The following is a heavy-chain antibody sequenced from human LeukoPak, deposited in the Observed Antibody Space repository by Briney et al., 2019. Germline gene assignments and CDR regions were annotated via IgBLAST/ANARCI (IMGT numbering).Heavy chain of an antibody. V-gene: IGHV1-8*01. Sequence: ASVKVSCKASGYTFTSYDINWVRQATGQGLEWMGWMNPNSGNTGYAQKFQGRVTMTRNTSISTAYMELGSLRSEDTAVYYCARGPTTVRGVGPDMDVWGKGTTVTVSS. J-gene: IGHJ6*03. CDR1: GYTFTSYD. CDR2: MNPNSGNT. D-gene: IGHD3-10*01. CDR3: ARGPTTVRGVGPDMDV.